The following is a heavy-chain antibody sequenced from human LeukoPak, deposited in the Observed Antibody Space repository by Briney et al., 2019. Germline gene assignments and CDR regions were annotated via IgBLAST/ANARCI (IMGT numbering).Heavy chain of an antibody. CDR3: ARGRPHGNDY. CDR2: IASDGSGT. D-gene: IGHD4-23*01. CDR1: GFTFSSYW. V-gene: IGHV3-74*01. Sequence: SGGSLRLSCAASGFTFSSYWMNWVRQAPGKGLVWVSRIASDGSGTTYADSVKGRCSISRDNAKNTLYLQMNSLRVEDTAVYYCARGRPHGNDYRGQGTLVTVSS. J-gene: IGHJ4*02.